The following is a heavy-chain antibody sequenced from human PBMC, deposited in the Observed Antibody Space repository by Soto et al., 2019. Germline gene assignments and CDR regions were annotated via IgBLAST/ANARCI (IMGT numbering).Heavy chain of an antibody. CDR1: GFTFSSYG. V-gene: IGHV3-33*01. CDR3: ARVAYSSGWSEWFDP. D-gene: IGHD6-19*01. Sequence: GGSLRLSCAASGFTFSSYGMHWVRQAPGKGLEWVAVIWFDGSNKYYADSVKGRFTISRDNSKNTLYLQLNSMRAEDTAVYYCARVAYSSGWSEWFDPWGQGTLVTVSS. J-gene: IGHJ5*02. CDR2: IWFDGSNK.